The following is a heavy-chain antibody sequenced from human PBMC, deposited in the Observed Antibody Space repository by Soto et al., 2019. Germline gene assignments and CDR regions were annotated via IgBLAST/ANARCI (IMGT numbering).Heavy chain of an antibody. CDR1: GFTFSSYS. CDR3: ARGDYYDSSGYYGSLDY. J-gene: IGHJ4*02. CDR2: IYSGGST. D-gene: IGHD3-22*01. Sequence: GGPLRLSCAASGFTFSSYSMSWVRQAPGKGLEWVSVIYSGGSTYYADSVKGRFTISRDNSKNTLYLQMNSLRAEDTAVYYCARGDYYDSSGYYGSLDYWGQGTLVTVSS. V-gene: IGHV3-53*01.